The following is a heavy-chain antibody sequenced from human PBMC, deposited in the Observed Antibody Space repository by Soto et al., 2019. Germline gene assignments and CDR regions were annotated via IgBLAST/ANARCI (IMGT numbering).Heavy chain of an antibody. Sequence: GSLRLSCAASGFTFSSYGMHWVRQAPGKGLEWVAVISYDGSNKYYADSVKGRFTISRDNSKNTLYLQMNSLRAEDTAVYYCAKDTSTSVTPLSYGMDVWGQGTTVTVSS. CDR3: AKDTSTSVTPLSYGMDV. V-gene: IGHV3-30*18. CDR2: ISYDGSNK. J-gene: IGHJ6*02. CDR1: GFTFSSYG. D-gene: IGHD4-17*01.